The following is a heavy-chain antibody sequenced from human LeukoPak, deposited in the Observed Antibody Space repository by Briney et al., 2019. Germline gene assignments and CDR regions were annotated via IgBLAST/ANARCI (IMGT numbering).Heavy chain of an antibody. CDR1: GGSISSGGYY. J-gene: IGHJ4*02. D-gene: IGHD3-22*01. CDR3: ASEPADYYDSSGRNC. Sequence: NSSQTLSLTCTVSGGSISSGGYYWSWIRQHPGKGLEWIGYIYYSGSTYYNPSLKSRVTISVDTSKNQFSLKLGSVTAADTAVYYCASEPADYYDSSGRNCWGQGTLVTVSS. V-gene: IGHV4-30-4*08. CDR2: IYYSGST.